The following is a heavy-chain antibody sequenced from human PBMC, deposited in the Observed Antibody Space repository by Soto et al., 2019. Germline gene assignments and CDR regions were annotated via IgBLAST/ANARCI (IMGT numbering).Heavy chain of an antibody. D-gene: IGHD5-12*01. Sequence: QVQLVESGGGVVQPGRSLRLSCAASGFTFSSYAMHWVRQAPGKGLEWVAVISYDGSNKYYADSVKGRFTISRDNSKNTLYLQMNSLRAEDTAAYYCARVAVEMATIHVFDYWGQGTLVTFSS. V-gene: IGHV3-30-3*01. CDR2: ISYDGSNK. CDR3: ARVAVEMATIHVFDY. CDR1: GFTFSSYA. J-gene: IGHJ4*02.